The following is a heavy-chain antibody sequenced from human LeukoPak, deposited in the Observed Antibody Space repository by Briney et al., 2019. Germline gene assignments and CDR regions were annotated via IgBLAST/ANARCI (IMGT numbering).Heavy chain of an antibody. V-gene: IGHV4-39*07. Sequence: RTSETLSLTCTVSGGSISSSSYYWGWIRQPPGKGLEWIGSIYYSGSAYYNPSPKSRVTISVDTSKNQFSLKLSSVTAADTAVYYCARIVVVPAAVYYYYYMDVWGKGTTVTVSS. D-gene: IGHD2-2*01. J-gene: IGHJ6*03. CDR1: GGSISSSSYY. CDR2: IYYSGSA. CDR3: ARIVVVPAAVYYYYYMDV.